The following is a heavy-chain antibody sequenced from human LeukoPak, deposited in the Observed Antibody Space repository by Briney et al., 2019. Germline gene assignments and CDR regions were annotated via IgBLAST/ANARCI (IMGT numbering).Heavy chain of an antibody. CDR3: ARDGAVAGLFDY. CDR1: GYIFTGYY. CDR2: INPNNGGT. Sequence: ASVKVSCKASGYIFTGYYMHWVRQAPGQGLEWMGRINPNNGGTNFAQKFQGRVTMTRDTSISTAYMELSRLRSDDTAVYYCARDGAVAGLFDYWGQGTLVTVSS. D-gene: IGHD6-19*01. J-gene: IGHJ4*02. V-gene: IGHV1-2*06.